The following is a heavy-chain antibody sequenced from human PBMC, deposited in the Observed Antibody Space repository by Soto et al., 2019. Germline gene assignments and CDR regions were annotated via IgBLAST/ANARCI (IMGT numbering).Heavy chain of an antibody. CDR3: AKVGVYSSSWYYFDY. CDR2: ISGSGGST. J-gene: IGHJ4*02. Sequence: GGSLRLSCAASGFTFSSYAMSWVRQAPGKGLEWVSAISGSGGSTYYADSVKGRFTISRDNSKNTLYLQMNSLRAEDTAVYYCAKVGVYSSSWYYFDYWGQGTLVTVSS. CDR1: GFTFSSYA. D-gene: IGHD6-13*01. V-gene: IGHV3-23*01.